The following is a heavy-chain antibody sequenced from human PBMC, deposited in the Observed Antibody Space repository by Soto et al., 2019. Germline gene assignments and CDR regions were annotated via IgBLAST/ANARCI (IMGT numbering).Heavy chain of an antibody. J-gene: IGHJ3*02. Sequence: GGSLRLSCAASGFTFSSYWMSWVRQAPGKGLEWVANIKQDGSEKYYVDSVKGRFTISRDNAKNSLYLQMNSLRAEDTAVYYCASLIVVVVAATTPAFDIWGQGTMVTVSS. D-gene: IGHD2-15*01. CDR1: GFTFSSYW. CDR3: ASLIVVVVAATTPAFDI. CDR2: IKQDGSEK. V-gene: IGHV3-7*01.